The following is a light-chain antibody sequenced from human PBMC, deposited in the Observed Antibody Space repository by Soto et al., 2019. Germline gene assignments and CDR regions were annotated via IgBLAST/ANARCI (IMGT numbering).Light chain of an antibody. V-gene: IGLV2-14*01. CDR3: SSYTGSSTLV. Sequence: QSALTQPASVSGSPGQSITISCTGTSSDVGGYNYVSWYQQHPGKAPKLMIYEVSNRPSGVFNRFSASKSGNTASLTISGLQAEDEADYYCSSYTGSSTLVFGGGTKLTVL. J-gene: IGLJ2*01. CDR2: EVS. CDR1: SSDVGGYNY.